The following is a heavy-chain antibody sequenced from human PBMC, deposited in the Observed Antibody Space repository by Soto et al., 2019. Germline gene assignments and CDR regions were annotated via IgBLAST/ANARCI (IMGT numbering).Heavy chain of an antibody. CDR1: GFSFTNSA. D-gene: IGHD2-15*01. CDR2: MIIAGGGT. Sequence: QMQVVQSGPEVKRPGTSVKVPCKASGFSFTNSAVQWVRQARGQHLEWIGYMIIAGGGTKYAQNLQGRITITRDMSTSTAYMELSSLRSEDTAIYYCAAELYSGGRCCSFDIWGQGTVVTVSS. CDR3: AAELYSGGRCCSFDI. J-gene: IGHJ3*02. V-gene: IGHV1-58*01.